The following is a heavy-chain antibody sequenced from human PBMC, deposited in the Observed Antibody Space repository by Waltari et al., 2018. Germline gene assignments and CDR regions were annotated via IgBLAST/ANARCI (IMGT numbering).Heavy chain of an antibody. CDR1: GFTYSRYG. CDR3: ARVATKTYSSPVPGRPYYYGMDV. D-gene: IGHD3-22*01. J-gene: IGHJ6*02. Sequence: EEQLVESGGGLAQPGESLRLSCAASGFTYSRYGMDWVRQAPGRGLVWVSRINSDGSSTTYADSVKGRFTISRDNAKNTLYVQMNRLRAEDTAVYYCARVATKTYSSPVPGRPYYYGMDVWGQGTTVTVPS. CDR2: INSDGSST. V-gene: IGHV3-74*01.